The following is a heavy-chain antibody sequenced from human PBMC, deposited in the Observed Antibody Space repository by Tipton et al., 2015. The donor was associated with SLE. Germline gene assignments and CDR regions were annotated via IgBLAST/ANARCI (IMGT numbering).Heavy chain of an antibody. V-gene: IGHV4-59*11. CDR2: IYYSGST. Sequence: TLSLTCTVSGGSISSHYWSWIRQPPGKGLEWIGYIYYSGSTNYNPSLKSRVTISVDTSKNQFSLKLSSVTAADTAVYYCARDYYMRASDIWGQGTMVTVSS. CDR3: ARDYYMRASDI. CDR1: GGSISSHY. D-gene: IGHD1-26*01. J-gene: IGHJ3*02.